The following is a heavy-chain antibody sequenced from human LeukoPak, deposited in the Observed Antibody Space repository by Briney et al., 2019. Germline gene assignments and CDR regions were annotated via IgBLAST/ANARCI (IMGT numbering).Heavy chain of an antibody. V-gene: IGHV3-11*01. CDR2: MSSRGYPT. CDR3: AKESGDDSSGYYEVFDY. J-gene: IGHJ4*02. CDR1: GFTFSDYY. D-gene: IGHD3-22*01. Sequence: PGGSLRLSCLASGFTFSDYYMSWVRQAPGKGLEWISYMSSRGYPTYYAESVKGRFTISRDNAKNTLYLQMNSLRAEDTAVYYCAKESGDDSSGYYEVFDYWGQGTLVTVSS.